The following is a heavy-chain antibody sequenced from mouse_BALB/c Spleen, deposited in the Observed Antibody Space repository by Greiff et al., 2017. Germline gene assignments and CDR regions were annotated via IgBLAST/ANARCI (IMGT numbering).Heavy chain of an antibody. CDR2: IDPSDSYT. CDR1: GYTFTSYW. J-gene: IGHJ3*01. CDR3: ARRCYYDYDAAY. V-gene: IGHV1-69*02. D-gene: IGHD2-4*01. Sequence: QVQLQQPGAELVKPGASVKLSCKASGYTFTSYWMHWVKQRPGQGLEWIGEIDPSDSYTNYNQKFKGKATLTVDKSSSTAYMQLSSLTSEDSAVYYCARRCYYDYDAAYWGQGTLVTVSA.